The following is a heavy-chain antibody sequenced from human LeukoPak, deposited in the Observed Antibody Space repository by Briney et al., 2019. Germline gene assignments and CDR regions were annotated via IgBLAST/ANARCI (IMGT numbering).Heavy chain of an antibody. J-gene: IGHJ5*02. CDR2: IYTGGST. CDR3: ARGYDYGDYWFDL. D-gene: IGHD4-17*01. V-gene: IGHV4-61*02. CDR1: GGSITSGNYY. Sequence: SETLSLTCTVSGGSITSGNYYWTWIRQPAGKGLEWVGRIYTGGSTNYNPSLKSRVTISMDTSKNQFSLNLSSVTAADTAVYYCARGYDYGDYWFDLWGQGTLVTVSS.